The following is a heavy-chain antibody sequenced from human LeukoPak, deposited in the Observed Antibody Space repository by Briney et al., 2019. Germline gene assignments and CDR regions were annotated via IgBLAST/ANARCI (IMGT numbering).Heavy chain of an antibody. CDR2: INPNSGGT. J-gene: IGHJ4*02. V-gene: IGHV1-2*02. CDR1: GYTFTGYY. D-gene: IGHD3-3*01. Sequence: ASVKVSCKASGYTFTGYYMHWVRQAPGQGLEWMGWINPNSGGTNYAQKFQGRVTMTRDTSISTAYMELSRLRSDDTAVYYCARAGTIFGVVSFDYWGQGTLVTVSS. CDR3: ARAGTIFGVVSFDY.